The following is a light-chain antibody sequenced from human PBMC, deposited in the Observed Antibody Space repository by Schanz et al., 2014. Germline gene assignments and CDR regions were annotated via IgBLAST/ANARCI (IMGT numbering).Light chain of an antibody. V-gene: IGLV2-14*01. J-gene: IGLJ3*02. CDR2: DVS. CDR1: SSDVGGYNY. CDR3: SSYTSSSTLEV. Sequence: QSALTQPPSASGSLGQSVTISCTGTSSDVGGYNYVSWYQQHPGKAPKLMIYDVSNRPSGVSNRFSGSKSGNTASLTISGLQAEDEADYYCSSYTSSSTLEVFGGGTKLTVL.